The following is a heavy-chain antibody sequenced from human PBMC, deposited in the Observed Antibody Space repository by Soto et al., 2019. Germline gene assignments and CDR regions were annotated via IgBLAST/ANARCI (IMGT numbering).Heavy chain of an antibody. D-gene: IGHD2-21*02. J-gene: IGHJ6*01. CDR1: GFTFSSYA. CDR3: ARGGMVVTAIRSGYDYYGMDV. V-gene: IGHV3-30-3*01. CDR2: ISYDGSNK. Sequence: QVQLVESGGGVVQPGRSLRLSCAASGFTFSSYAMHWVRQAPGKGLEWVAVISYDGSNKYYADSVKGRFTISRDNSKNTLYLQMNSLRAEDTAVYYCARGGMVVTAIRSGYDYYGMDVW.